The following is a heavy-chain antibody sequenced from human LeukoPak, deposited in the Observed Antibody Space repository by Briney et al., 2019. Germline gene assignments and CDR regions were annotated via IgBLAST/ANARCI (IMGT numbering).Heavy chain of an antibody. J-gene: IGHJ3*02. CDR1: XGSIXXXX. Sequence: XSXGSIXXXXWSXXXQXPGXXXXXXGYIFYSGSTNYNPSLESRVTMSVDTSKNQFSLKLRSVTAADTAVYYCARPGVGSGRYGAFDIWGQGTLVIVSS. CDR3: ARPGVGSGRYGAFDI. D-gene: IGHD5-18*01. CDR2: IFYSGST. V-gene: IGHV4-59*08.